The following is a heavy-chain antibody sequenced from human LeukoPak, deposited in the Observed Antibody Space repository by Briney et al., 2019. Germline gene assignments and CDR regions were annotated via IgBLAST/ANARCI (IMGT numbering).Heavy chain of an antibody. V-gene: IGHV4-30-2*01. CDR1: GGSISSGGYY. J-gene: IGHJ2*01. CDR2: IYHSGST. D-gene: IGHD2-2*01. Sequence: SETLSLTCTVSGGSISSGGYYWSWIRQPPGKGLEWIGYIYHSGSTYYNPSLKSRVTISVDRSKNQFSLKLSSVTAADTAVYYCASLLPALWYFDLWGRGTLVTVSS. CDR3: ASLLPALWYFDL.